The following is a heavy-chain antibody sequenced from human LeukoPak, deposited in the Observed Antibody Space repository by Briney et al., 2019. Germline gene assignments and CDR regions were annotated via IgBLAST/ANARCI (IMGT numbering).Heavy chain of an antibody. Sequence: GGSLRLSCAASGFTFSSYSMNWVRQAPGKGLEWVSSISSSSGYIYYADSVKGRFTISRDNAKNSLYLQMNSLRAEDTAVYYCARDLYRIVVVPHYFDYWGQGTLVTVSS. D-gene: IGHD3-22*01. CDR1: GFTFSSYS. V-gene: IGHV3-21*01. J-gene: IGHJ4*02. CDR2: ISSSSGYI. CDR3: ARDLYRIVVVPHYFDY.